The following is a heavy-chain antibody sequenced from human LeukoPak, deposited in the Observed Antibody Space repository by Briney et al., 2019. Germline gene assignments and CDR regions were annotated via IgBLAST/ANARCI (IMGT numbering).Heavy chain of an antibody. Sequence: GGSLRLSCAASGFTFSSYAMSWVRQSTGKGLEWVSSTSGDGGATYYSNSVKGRFTISRDNSRNTLYLQMNSLRAEDTAVYYCARDLGTDFDYWGQGTLVTVSS. D-gene: IGHD3-10*01. CDR1: GFTFSSYA. V-gene: IGHV3-23*01. CDR2: TSGDGGAT. CDR3: ARDLGTDFDY. J-gene: IGHJ4*02.